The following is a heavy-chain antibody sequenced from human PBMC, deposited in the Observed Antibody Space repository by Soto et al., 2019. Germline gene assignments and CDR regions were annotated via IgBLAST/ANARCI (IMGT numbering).Heavy chain of an antibody. Sequence: EVQLVESGGGLVQPGGSLRLSCAASGFTFSNFWMTWVRQAAGKGLEWVATIKQDGSEKYYVDSVKGRFSISRDNAKNSLDLQMNSRRVEDAAVYYCARDSPEVAGTYYHYGMDVWGRGTTVTVSS. CDR3: ARDSPEVAGTYYHYGMDV. D-gene: IGHD6-19*01. CDR2: IKQDGSEK. V-gene: IGHV3-7*01. CDR1: GFTFSNFW. J-gene: IGHJ6*02.